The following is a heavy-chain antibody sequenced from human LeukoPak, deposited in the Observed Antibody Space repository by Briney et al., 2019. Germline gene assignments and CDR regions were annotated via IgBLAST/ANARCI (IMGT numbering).Heavy chain of an antibody. CDR2: INWNGGST. Sequence: GGSLRLSCAASGFTFDDYGMSWVRQVPGKGLEWVSGINWNGGSTGNADSVKGRFTISRDNAKNSLYLQMNSLRAEDTAVYYCARDLDTACFDYWGQGTLVTVSS. D-gene: IGHD5-18*01. CDR1: GFTFDDYG. J-gene: IGHJ4*02. V-gene: IGHV3-20*04. CDR3: ARDLDTACFDY.